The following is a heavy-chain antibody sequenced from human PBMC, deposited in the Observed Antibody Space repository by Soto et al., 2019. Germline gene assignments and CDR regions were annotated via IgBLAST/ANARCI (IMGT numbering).Heavy chain of an antibody. Sequence: QVQLQESGPGLVRPSETLSLTCTVSGGSVSGGSYFWSWVRQPPGKGLEWIGYFYYSGTTKYNPSLKSRVTILADTSKNQFSLKLNSVTAADTAVYYCAREGRMGTFDYWGQGALVPVSS. V-gene: IGHV4-61*01. J-gene: IGHJ4*02. CDR3: AREGRMGTFDY. D-gene: IGHD1-1*01. CDR1: GGSVSGGSYF. CDR2: FYYSGTT.